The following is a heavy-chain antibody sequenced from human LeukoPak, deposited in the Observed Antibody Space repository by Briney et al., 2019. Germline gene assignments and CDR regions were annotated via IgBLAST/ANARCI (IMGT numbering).Heavy chain of an antibody. J-gene: IGHJ4*02. CDR1: GFTFSSYS. D-gene: IGHD6-13*01. CDR2: ISSSSSYI. CDR3: AKDTGGGIAAAGSFDY. Sequence: GGSLRLSCAASGFTFSSYSMNWVPQAPGKGLEWVSSISSSSSYIYYAASVKGRFTISRDNAKNSLYLQMNSLRDEDTALYYCAKDTGGGIAAAGSFDYWGQGTLVTVSS. V-gene: IGHV3-21*04.